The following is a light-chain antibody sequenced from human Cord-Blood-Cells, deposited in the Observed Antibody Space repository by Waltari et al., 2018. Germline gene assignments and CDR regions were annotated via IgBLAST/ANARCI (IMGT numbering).Light chain of an antibody. CDR2: AAS. CDR3: QQYNSYPVT. Sequence: DIQMTQSPSSLSASVGDRVTITCRATQVISNYLAWFQQKPGKAPDSLIYAASSLQSGVPSKYRGSGSGTHFTLTISRLQPEDFATYYWQQYNSYPVTFGQGTRLEIK. CDR1: QVISNY. V-gene: IGKV1-16*02. J-gene: IGKJ5*01.